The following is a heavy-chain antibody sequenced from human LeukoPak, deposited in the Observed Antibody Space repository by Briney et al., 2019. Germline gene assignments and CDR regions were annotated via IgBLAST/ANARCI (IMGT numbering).Heavy chain of an antibody. CDR2: IYYSGST. V-gene: IGHV4-59*08. CDR1: GGSIRSYY. CDR3: ARRYSGSYPYWYFDL. Sequence: PSETLSLTCTVSGGSIRSYYWSWIRQPPGKGLEWIGYIYYSGSTNYNPSLKSRVTISVDTSKNQFSLKLSSVTAADTAVYYCARRYSGSYPYWYFDLWGRGTLVTVSS. J-gene: IGHJ2*01. D-gene: IGHD1-26*01.